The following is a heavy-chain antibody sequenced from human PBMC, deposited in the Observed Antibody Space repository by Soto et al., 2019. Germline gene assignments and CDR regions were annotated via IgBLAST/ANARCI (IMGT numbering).Heavy chain of an antibody. CDR3: AKGKLEPTYNYYCYLDV. D-gene: IGHD1-1*01. J-gene: IGHJ6*03. CDR1: GFTFSHHD. Sequence: GGSLRLSCAASGFTFSHHDMSWVRQAPGKGLEWVSAISPSGGSTFYADSVKGRFTISRDNSKDTLYLQMISVRAEDTAVYYCAKGKLEPTYNYYCYLDVWGKGTTVTVSS. CDR2: ISPSGGST. V-gene: IGHV3-23*01.